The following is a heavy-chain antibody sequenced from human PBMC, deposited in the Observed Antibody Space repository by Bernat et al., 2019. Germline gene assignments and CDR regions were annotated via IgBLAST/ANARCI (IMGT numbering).Heavy chain of an antibody. V-gene: IGHV3-30*18. CDR1: GFTFSSYG. CDR3: AKDRALRFLEWLFVN. Sequence: QVQLVESGGGMVQPGRSLRLSCAASGFTFSSYGMHWVRQAPGKGLEWVAVISYDGSNKYYADSVKGRFTISRDNSKNTLYLQMNSLRAEDTAVYYCAKDRALRFLEWLFVNWGQGTLVTVSS. J-gene: IGHJ4*02. D-gene: IGHD3-3*01. CDR2: ISYDGSNK.